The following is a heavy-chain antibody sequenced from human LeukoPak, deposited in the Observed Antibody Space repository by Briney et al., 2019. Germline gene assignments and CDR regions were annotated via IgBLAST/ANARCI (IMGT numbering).Heavy chain of an antibody. Sequence: ASVKVSCKASGYTFTSYGISWVRQAPGQGLEWMGWINAYNGNTNYAQKLQGRVTMTTDTSTSTAYMELRSLRSDDTAVYYCARPSMEVGSWSGYHYYYMDVWGKGTTVTVSS. CDR3: ARPSMEVGSWSGYHYYYMDV. CDR1: GYTFTSYG. V-gene: IGHV1-18*01. J-gene: IGHJ6*03. D-gene: IGHD3-3*01. CDR2: INAYNGNT.